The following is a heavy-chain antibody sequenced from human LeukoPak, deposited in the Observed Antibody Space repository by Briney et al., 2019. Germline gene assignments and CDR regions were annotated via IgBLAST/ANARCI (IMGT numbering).Heavy chain of an antibody. Sequence: PSETLSLTCAVYGGSLSGYYWSWIRQPPGKGLEWIGEINDSGSTKCNPSLKSRVTVSVDTSKNQFSLRLSSVTAADTAVYYCARLPQPSDILTAYANSFDYWGQGSLVTVSS. D-gene: IGHD3-9*01. CDR3: ARLPQPSDILTAYANSFDY. V-gene: IGHV4-34*01. CDR2: INDSGST. CDR1: GGSLSGYY. J-gene: IGHJ4*02.